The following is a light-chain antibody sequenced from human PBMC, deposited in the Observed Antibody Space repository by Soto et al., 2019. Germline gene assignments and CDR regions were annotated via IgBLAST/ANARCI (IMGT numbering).Light chain of an antibody. J-gene: IGKJ5*01. CDR2: AAS. Sequence: DSQMTQSPSALSSSVGDTVTISCLSSQSISSWLAWCQQKPGEAPKVLIFAASSLQTGVPSRFSGSGSGTDFTLTISSLQPEDFATYYCQQANSFPITFGQGTRLEIK. CDR3: QQANSFPIT. V-gene: IGKV1-12*01. CDR1: QSISSW.